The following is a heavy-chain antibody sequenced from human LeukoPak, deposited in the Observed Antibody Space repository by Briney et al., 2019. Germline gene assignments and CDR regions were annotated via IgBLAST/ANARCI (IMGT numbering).Heavy chain of an antibody. Sequence: ASVKVFCKASGYTFTAFYMHWVRQAPGQGLEWMGWINPNSGGTNYAQKFQGWVTMTRDTFISTAYMELSRLRSDDTAVYYCARAHYGDYGGYYFDYWGQGTLVTVSS. V-gene: IGHV1-2*04. CDR2: INPNSGGT. CDR1: GYTFTAFY. D-gene: IGHD4-17*01. CDR3: ARAHYGDYGGYYFDY. J-gene: IGHJ4*02.